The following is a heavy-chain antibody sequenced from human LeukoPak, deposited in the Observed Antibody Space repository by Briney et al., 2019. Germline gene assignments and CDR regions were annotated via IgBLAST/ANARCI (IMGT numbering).Heavy chain of an antibody. CDR2: ISGSGTNT. J-gene: IGHJ4*02. D-gene: IGHD3-10*01. V-gene: IGHV3-23*01. CDR3: AKRRHYYGSGDYYRDS. CDR1: GFTFSSYA. Sequence: QSGGSLRLSCAASGFTFSSYAMSWVRQAPGKGLEWVSSISGSGTNTYYADSVKGRFTISRDNSRNLLFLQMSSLRVEDTAVYYCAKRRHYYGSGDYYRDSWGQGTLVTVSS.